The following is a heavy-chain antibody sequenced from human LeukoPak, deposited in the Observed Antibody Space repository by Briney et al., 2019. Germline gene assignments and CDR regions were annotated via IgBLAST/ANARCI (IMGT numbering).Heavy chain of an antibody. CDR1: GFSLSTSGVG. CDR2: IYWDDDK. V-gene: IGHV2-5*02. J-gene: IGHJ4*02. CDR3: ARQGHYGSGDYYFDY. Sequence: SGPTLVNPTQTLTLTCTFSGFSLSTSGVGVGWIRQPPGKALEWLALIYWDDDKRYSPSLKSRLTITKDTSKNQVVLTMTNMDPVDTATYYCARQGHYGSGDYYFDYRGQGTLVTVSS. D-gene: IGHD3-10*01.